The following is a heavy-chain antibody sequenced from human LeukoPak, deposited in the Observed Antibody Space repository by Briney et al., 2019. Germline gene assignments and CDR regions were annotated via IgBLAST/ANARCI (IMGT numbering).Heavy chain of an antibody. V-gene: IGHV4-39*01. D-gene: IGHD3-3*01. J-gene: IGHJ6*03. Sequence: SETLSLTCTVSGGSIRSTSYYWGWIRQPPGKGLEWIGSIYYSGSTYYNPSLKSRVTISVDTSKNQFSLKLSSVTAADTAVYYCGRLFYDFWSGHYYYYMDVWGKGTTVTVSS. CDR1: GGSIRSTSYY. CDR3: GRLFYDFWSGHYYYYMDV. CDR2: IYYSGST.